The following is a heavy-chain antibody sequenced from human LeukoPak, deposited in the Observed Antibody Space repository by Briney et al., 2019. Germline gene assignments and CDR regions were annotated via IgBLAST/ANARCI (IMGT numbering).Heavy chain of an antibody. J-gene: IGHJ4*02. Sequence: GGSLRLSCAASGITFSNYAMTWVRQTPGRGLEWVSGISASGGSTYYVDSVKGRFTISRDNSRNIFYLQMNSLRAEDTAVYYCAPDYCSSTTCYLTKFDNWGQGILVTVSS. CDR3: APDYCSSTTCYLTKFDN. CDR1: GITFSNYA. V-gene: IGHV3-23*01. D-gene: IGHD2-2*01. CDR2: ISASGGST.